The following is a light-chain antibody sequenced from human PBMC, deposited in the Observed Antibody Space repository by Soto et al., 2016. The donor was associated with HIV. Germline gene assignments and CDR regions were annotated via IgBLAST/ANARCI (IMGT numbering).Light chain of an antibody. V-gene: IGKV1D-16*01. CDR2: DAS. J-gene: IGKJ4*01. CDR1: RSISKW. Sequence: DIQMTQSPSSVSASVGDRVTITCRASRSISKWLAWYQQKAGKAPKLLISDASNLQTGVPSRFSGSGSGTDFTLTISSLQPEDFATYFCQQYKTYPLTFGGGTKVQIK. CDR3: QQYKTYPLT.